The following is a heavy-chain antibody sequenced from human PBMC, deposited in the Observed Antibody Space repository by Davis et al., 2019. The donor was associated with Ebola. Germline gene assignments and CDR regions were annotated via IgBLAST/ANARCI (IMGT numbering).Heavy chain of an antibody. V-gene: IGHV1-2*06. CDR1: GYTFTDYN. CDR3: ARHYYDSSGYLDC. CDR2: VIPKSGAT. D-gene: IGHD3-22*01. J-gene: IGHJ4*02. Sequence: ASVKVSCKASGYTFTDYNIHWMRQAPGQGLEWLGRVIPKSGATNYAQKFQDRVTITRDTSARTTYMELSSLRSEDTAVYYCARHYYDSSGYLDCWGQGTLVTVSS.